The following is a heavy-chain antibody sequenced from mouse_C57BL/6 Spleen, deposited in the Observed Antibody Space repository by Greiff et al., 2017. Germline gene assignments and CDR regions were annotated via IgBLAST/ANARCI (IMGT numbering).Heavy chain of an antibody. CDR2: IDPETGGT. CDR1: GYTFTDYE. J-gene: IGHJ1*03. CDR3: TREYYYGSSHWYFDG. Sequence: VKLVESGAELVRPGASVTLSCKASGYTFTDYEMHWVKQTPVHGLEWIGAIDPETGGTAYNQKFKGKAILTADKSSSTAYMELRSLTSEDSAVYYCTREYYYGSSHWYFDGWGTGTTVTVSS. V-gene: IGHV1-15*01. D-gene: IGHD1-1*01.